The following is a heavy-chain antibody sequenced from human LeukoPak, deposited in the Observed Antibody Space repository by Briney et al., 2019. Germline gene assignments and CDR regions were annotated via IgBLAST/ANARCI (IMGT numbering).Heavy chain of an antibody. CDR2: IKYDGREK. Sequence: GGSLRLSCTATGFTFSNYWMSWFRQAPGEGLEWVANIKYDGREKQYVDSVKGRFTISRDNAKNSLFLQMNSLGAEDTAVYYCARYLNSGPEDFWGQGTLVTVSS. J-gene: IGHJ4*02. CDR1: GFTFSNYW. V-gene: IGHV3-7*01. CDR3: ARYLNSGPEDF. D-gene: IGHD1-26*01.